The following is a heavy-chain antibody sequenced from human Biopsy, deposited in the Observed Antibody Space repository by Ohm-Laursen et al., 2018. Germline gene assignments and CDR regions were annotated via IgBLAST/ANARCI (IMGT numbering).Heavy chain of an antibody. CDR3: ARDPHGEGRDYGSYFDY. Sequence: GSSVKVSCKASGYPFITYGISWVRQAPGQGLEWMGWISAYNGHTKFARKFQDRATMTTDTSTTTAYMDLRSLRSDDTAVYYCARDPHGEGRDYGSYFDYWAQGTRVTVSS. CDR2: ISAYNGHT. J-gene: IGHJ4*02. CDR1: GYPFITYG. D-gene: IGHD4-17*01. V-gene: IGHV1-18*01.